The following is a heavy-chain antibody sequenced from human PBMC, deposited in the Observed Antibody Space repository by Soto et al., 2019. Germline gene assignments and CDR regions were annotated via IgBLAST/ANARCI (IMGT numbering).Heavy chain of an antibody. J-gene: IGHJ4*02. CDR3: AKGRSIYSDSSGYHFDY. V-gene: IGHV3-23*01. D-gene: IGHD3-22*01. CDR1: GFTFSSYA. CDR2: ISYSGRST. Sequence: PGGSLRLSCAASGFTFSSYAMNWVRQAPGKGLEWVSGISYSGRSTYYADSVKGRFTISRDNSKNTLYLQMNSLRAEDTALYYCAKGRSIYSDSSGYHFDYWGQGTLVTV.